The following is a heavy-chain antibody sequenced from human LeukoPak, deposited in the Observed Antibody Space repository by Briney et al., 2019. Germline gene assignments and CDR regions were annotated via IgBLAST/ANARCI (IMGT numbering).Heavy chain of an antibody. CDR2: IYPADSDT. D-gene: IGHD6-13*01. Sequence: GESLKISCKGSGYSFSTFWIAWVRQMPGKGLEWMGIIYPADSDTRYSPSFQGQVTISADKSINTAYLQWSSLKASDTAIYDCARQQYSSSWYYWGQGTLVTVSS. CDR3: ARQQYSSSWYY. CDR1: GYSFSTFW. J-gene: IGHJ4*02. V-gene: IGHV5-51*01.